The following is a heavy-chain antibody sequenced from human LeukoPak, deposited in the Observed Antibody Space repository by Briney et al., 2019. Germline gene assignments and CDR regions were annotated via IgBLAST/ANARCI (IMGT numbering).Heavy chain of an antibody. D-gene: IGHD3-10*01. CDR3: ASLWFGELLPN. CDR1: GGSFSGYY. Sequence: SETLSLTCAVYGGSFSGYYWSWIRQPPGKGLEWIGENNHSGSTNYNPSLKSRVTISVDTSKNQFSLKLSSVTAADTAVYYCASLWFGELLPNWGQGTLVTVSS. CDR2: NNHSGST. V-gene: IGHV4-34*01. J-gene: IGHJ4*02.